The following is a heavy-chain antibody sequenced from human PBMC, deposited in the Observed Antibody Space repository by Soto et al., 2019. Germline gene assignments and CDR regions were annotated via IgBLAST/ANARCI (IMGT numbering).Heavy chain of an antibody. J-gene: IGHJ4*02. CDR1: GGSISTYY. D-gene: IGHD4-17*01. Sequence: SETLSLTCTVSGGSISTYYWAWIRQPPGKGLEWIGYIYFTGSTKYNPSLKSRVTISVDKSKNQFSLELSSVTAADTAVYFCARSYDYGDLDYWGQGTLVTVS. CDR3: ARSYDYGDLDY. V-gene: IGHV4-59*01. CDR2: IYFTGST.